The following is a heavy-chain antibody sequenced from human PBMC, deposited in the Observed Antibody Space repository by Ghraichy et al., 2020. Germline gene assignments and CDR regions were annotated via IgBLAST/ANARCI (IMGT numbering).Heavy chain of an antibody. CDR1: GGSISSSNW. V-gene: IGHV4-4*02. Sequence: SETLSLTCAVSGGSISSSNWWSWVRQPPGKGLEWIGEIYHSGSTNYNPSLKSRVTISVDKSKNQFSLKLSSVTAADTAVYYCASSWAYDYGGQMGGFDYWGQGTLVTVSS. D-gene: IGHD4-23*01. CDR3: ASSWAYDYGGQMGGFDY. CDR2: IYHSGST. J-gene: IGHJ4*02.